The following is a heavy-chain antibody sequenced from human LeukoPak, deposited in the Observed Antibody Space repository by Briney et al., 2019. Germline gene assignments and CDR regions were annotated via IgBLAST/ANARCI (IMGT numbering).Heavy chain of an antibody. Sequence: ASVKVSCKASGYTFTSYDINWVRQATGQGLEWMGWMNPNSGNTGYAQKFQGRVTMTRNTSISTAYMELSSLRSEDTAVYYCARSSRDRGWYRHLHYMDVWGKGTTVTISS. D-gene: IGHD6-19*01. CDR2: MNPNSGNT. CDR3: ARSSRDRGWYRHLHYMDV. V-gene: IGHV1-8*01. J-gene: IGHJ6*03. CDR1: GYTFTSYD.